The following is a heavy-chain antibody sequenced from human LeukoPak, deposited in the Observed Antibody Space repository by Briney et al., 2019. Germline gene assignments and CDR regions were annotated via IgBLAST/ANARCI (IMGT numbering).Heavy chain of an antibody. CDR3: ARVLAFDI. J-gene: IGHJ3*02. CDR1: GFTFSSYS. CDR2: ISSSTSTI. Sequence: PGGSLRLSCAASGFTFSSYSMNWVRQAPGKGLEWVSYISSSTSTIYYADSVKGRFTISRDNAKNSLYLQMNNLRAEDTAVYYCARVLAFDIWGQGTIVTVSS. V-gene: IGHV3-48*01.